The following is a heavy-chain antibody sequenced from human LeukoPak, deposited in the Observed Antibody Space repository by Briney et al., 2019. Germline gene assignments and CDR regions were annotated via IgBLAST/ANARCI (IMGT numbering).Heavy chain of an antibody. CDR2: ISAYNGNT. J-gene: IGHJ4*02. CDR1: GVTLTTYY. Sequence: ASVKVSCKASGVTLTTYYIHWMRQAPGQGLEWMGWISAYNGNTNYAQKLQGRVTMTTDTSTSTAYMELRSLRSDDTAVYYCARGPHWDPHFDYWGQGTLVTVSS. CDR3: ARGPHWDPHFDY. V-gene: IGHV1-18*04. D-gene: IGHD7-27*01.